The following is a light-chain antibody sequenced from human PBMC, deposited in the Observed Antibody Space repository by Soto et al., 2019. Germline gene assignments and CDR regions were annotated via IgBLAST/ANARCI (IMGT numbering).Light chain of an antibody. CDR3: QTSDSGLFGLI. CDR1: NSNIGTGFD. Sequence: QSVLTQPPSVSGAPGQRVTIACTGNNSNIGTGFDVHWYRHFPGAAPKLLLSGTSHRPSGVPDRFFGSKSGTSASLAITGLQADDEADYYCQTSDSGLFGLIFGTGTKVTVL. J-gene: IGLJ1*01. CDR2: GTS. V-gene: IGLV1-40*01.